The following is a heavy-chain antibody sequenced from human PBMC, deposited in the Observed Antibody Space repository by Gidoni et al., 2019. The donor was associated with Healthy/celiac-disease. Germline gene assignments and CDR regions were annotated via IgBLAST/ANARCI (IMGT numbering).Heavy chain of an antibody. CDR3: ARETRLTAAVLDPVDY. V-gene: IGHV4-61*01. CDR1: GGSVSSGSYY. J-gene: IGHJ4*02. D-gene: IGHD6-13*01. Sequence: QVQLQESGPGLVKPSETLSLTCTVSGGSVSSGSYYWSWIRQPLGKGLEWIGYIYYSGSTNYNPSLKSRVTISVDTSKNQFSLKLSSVTAADTAVYYCARETRLTAAVLDPVDYWGQGTLVTVSS. CDR2: IYYSGST.